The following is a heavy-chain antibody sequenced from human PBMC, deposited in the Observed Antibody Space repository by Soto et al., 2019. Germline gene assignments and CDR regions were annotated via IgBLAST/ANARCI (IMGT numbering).Heavy chain of an antibody. CDR3: SKWRSSCTNYYYYYGMDI. V-gene: IGHV3-23*01. CDR1: GFTFSSYG. D-gene: IGHD6-13*01. J-gene: IGHJ6*02. Sequence: GGYLGLSSSASGFTFSSYGMSWVRQAPGQGLEWVSGISGSGGSTQYADSVKGRFTISRDNSKKTLYLEMNSLRAEDTAVYYCSKWRSSCTNYYYYYGMDIWFQGTTVSVS. CDR2: ISGSGGST.